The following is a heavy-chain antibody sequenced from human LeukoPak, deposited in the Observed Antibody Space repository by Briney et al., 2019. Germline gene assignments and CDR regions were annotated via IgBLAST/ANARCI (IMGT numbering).Heavy chain of an antibody. Sequence: GGSLRLSCAASGFTFSSYGMHWVRQAPGKGLEWVAVIWYDGSNKYYADSVKGRFTISRDNSKNTLYLQMNSLRAEDTAVYSCAVVGADDAFDIWGQGTMVTVSS. CDR3: AVVGADDAFDI. CDR1: GFTFSSYG. V-gene: IGHV3-33*01. J-gene: IGHJ3*02. D-gene: IGHD1-26*01. CDR2: IWYDGSNK.